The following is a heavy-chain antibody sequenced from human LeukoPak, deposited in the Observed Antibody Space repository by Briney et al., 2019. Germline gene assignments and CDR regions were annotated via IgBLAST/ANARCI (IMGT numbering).Heavy chain of an antibody. D-gene: IGHD6-19*01. CDR1: GGSISSGGYY. V-gene: IGHV4-61*08. J-gene: IGHJ4*02. CDR3: ARHSSGRGRPFDY. CDR2: IFYRGTT. Sequence: RASETLSLTCTVSGGSISSGGYYWSWIRQPPGKGLEWIGFIFYRGTTKYSPSLRSRVTISVDTSKNQFSLKLSSVTAADTAVYYCARHSSGRGRPFDYWGQGTLVTVSS.